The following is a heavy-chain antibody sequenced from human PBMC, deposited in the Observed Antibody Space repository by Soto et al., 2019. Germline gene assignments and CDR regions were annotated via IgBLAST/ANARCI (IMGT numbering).Heavy chain of an antibody. CDR1: GDSVSSNSVA. CDR2: TYYRSKWYN. Sequence: QVQLQQSGPGLVKPSQTLSLTCAISGDSVSSNSVAWNWIRQSPSRGLEWLGRTYYRSKWYNAYGVTVKGRITINPDTSKNQFSLQLNSVTPEDAAVYYCARGRFNAFGIWGQGTMVTVSS. J-gene: IGHJ3*02. CDR3: ARGRFNAFGI. V-gene: IGHV6-1*01. D-gene: IGHD3-3*01.